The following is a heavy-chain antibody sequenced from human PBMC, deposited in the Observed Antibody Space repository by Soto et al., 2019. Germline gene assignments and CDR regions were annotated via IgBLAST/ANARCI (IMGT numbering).Heavy chain of an antibody. CDR2: IYFSGSGTS. CDR1: GDFISNTTYY. J-gene: IGHJ4*02. Sequence: PETLSLTCIVSGDFISNTTYYWAWVRQAPGKGLEWVGSIYFSGSGTSHYNPSLKSRVTISVDTSKNQFSLKLTSVTAADTAVYYCARQRYSFGTSGYYTFDYWGQGTLVPVSS. CDR3: ARQRYSFGTSGYYTFDY. D-gene: IGHD3-3*01. V-gene: IGHV4-39*01.